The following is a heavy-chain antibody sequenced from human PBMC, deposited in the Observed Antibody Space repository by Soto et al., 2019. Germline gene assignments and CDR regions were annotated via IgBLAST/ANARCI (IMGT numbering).Heavy chain of an antibody. CDR1: GGSISSGGYY. J-gene: IGHJ4*02. Sequence: PSETLSLTCTVSGGSISSGGYYWSWIRQHPGKGLEWIGYIYYSGSTYYNPSLKSRVTISVDTSKNQFSLKLSSVTAADTAVYYCATTTSSSVPISFDYWGQGTLVTVSS. CDR2: IYYSGST. V-gene: IGHV4-31*03. CDR3: ATTTSSSVPISFDY. D-gene: IGHD6-6*01.